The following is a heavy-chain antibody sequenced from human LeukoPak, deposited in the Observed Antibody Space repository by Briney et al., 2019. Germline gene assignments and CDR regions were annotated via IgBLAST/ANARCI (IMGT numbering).Heavy chain of an antibody. V-gene: IGHV4-4*07. J-gene: IGHJ3*02. Sequence: KTSETLSLTCTVSGGSISDYYWSWIRQPAGKGLEWIGRIYTTGSTDYNPSLKSRVTMSVDTSKNQFSLKLSSVTAADTAVYYCARDLRNNRNPGDDAFDIWGQGTMATVSS. CDR3: ARDLRNNRNPGDDAFDI. CDR2: IYTTGST. CDR1: GGSISDYY. D-gene: IGHD1-14*01.